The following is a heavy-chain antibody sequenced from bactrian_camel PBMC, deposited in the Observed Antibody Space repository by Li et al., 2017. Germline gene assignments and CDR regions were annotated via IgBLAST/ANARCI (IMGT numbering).Heavy chain of an antibody. Sequence: HVQLVESGGGSVQADGSLTLSCAASGITSGRYCMGWFRQEGTGTERGGVAVISSDGGYVQYADSVKGRFTISYDKFKNTLYLQMNSLKFEDTALYVCATGRRRGRFAWCSDFRGEETQVTV. D-gene: IGHD1*01. V-gene: IGHV3S1*01. CDR1: GITSGRYC. J-gene: IGHJ4*01. CDR3: ATGRRRGRFAWCSDF. CDR2: ISSDGGYV.